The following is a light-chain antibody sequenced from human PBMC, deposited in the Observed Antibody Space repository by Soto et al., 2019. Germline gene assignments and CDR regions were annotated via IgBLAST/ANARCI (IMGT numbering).Light chain of an antibody. J-gene: IGKJ5*01. CDR2: DAS. CDR3: QHYNNWPRA. CDR1: QSVSSD. V-gene: IGKV3-15*01. Sequence: EIVLTQSPATLSVSSGERATLSCRASQSVSSDLAWYQQKPGQAPRLLISDASTRATGVPARFSGSGSGTEFTLTISSLQSEDFAVYYCQHYNNWPRAFGQGTRLEIK.